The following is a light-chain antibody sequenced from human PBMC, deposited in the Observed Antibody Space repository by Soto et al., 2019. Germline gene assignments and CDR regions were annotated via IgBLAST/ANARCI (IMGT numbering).Light chain of an antibody. J-gene: IGLJ3*02. Sequence: QSALTQPPSASGSPGQSVTISCTGTSSDVGGYNYVSWYQQHPGKAPKLMIYEVSERPSGVSDRFSGSKSGNTASLTVSGLQADDEADYYCSSYAGSNNVVFGGGTKVTVL. CDR3: SSYAGSNNVV. CDR2: EVS. V-gene: IGLV2-8*01. CDR1: SSDVGGYNY.